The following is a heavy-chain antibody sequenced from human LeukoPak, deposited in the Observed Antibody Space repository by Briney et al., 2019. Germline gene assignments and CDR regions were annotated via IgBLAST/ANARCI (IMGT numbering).Heavy chain of an antibody. CDR3: AKAPYGDYTLDFDY. CDR2: IRYDGSDK. J-gene: IGHJ4*02. CDR1: GFIFSGHG. Sequence: PGGSLRLSCAASGFIFSGHGMHWVRQAPGKGLEWVAFIRYDGSDKYYADSVKGRFTISRDNSKNALYSQMNSLRGDDTAVYYCAKAPYGDYTLDFDYWGLGTLVTVSS. D-gene: IGHD4-17*01. V-gene: IGHV3-30*02.